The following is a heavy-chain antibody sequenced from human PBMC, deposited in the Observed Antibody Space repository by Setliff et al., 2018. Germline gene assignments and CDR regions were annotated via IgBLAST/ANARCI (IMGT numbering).Heavy chain of an antibody. CDR2: INWNDDK. Sequence: SGPTLVNPTQTLTLTCTFSGFSLSTSGVGVGWIRQPPGKALEWLALINWNDDKRYSPSLRTRLTITKDTSENQVVLAMTNMDPVDTATYYCAHTKQQQWLVPFFFDFWGQGTPVTVSS. D-gene: IGHD6-19*01. CDR1: GFSLSTSGVG. CDR3: AHTKQQQWLVPFFFDF. J-gene: IGHJ4*02. V-gene: IGHV2-5*01.